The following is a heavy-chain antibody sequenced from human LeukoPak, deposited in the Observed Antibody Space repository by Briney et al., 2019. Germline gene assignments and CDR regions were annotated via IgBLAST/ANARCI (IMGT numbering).Heavy chain of an antibody. CDR1: GFSLSTSGMC. J-gene: IGHJ4*02. D-gene: IGHD3-22*01. CDR2: IDWDDDK. CDR3: ARSAASSGYYYLGY. Sequence: SGPTLVNPTQTLTLTCTFSGFSLSTSGMCVSWIRQPPGKALEWLALIDWDDDKYYSTSLKTRLTISKDTSKNQVVLTMTNIDPVDTATYYCARSAASSGYYYLGYWGQGTLVTVSS. V-gene: IGHV2-70*01.